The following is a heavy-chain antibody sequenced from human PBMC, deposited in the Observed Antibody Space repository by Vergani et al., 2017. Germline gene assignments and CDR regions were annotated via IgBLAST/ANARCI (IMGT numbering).Heavy chain of an antibody. V-gene: IGHV4-61*02. J-gene: IGHJ6*02. Sequence: QVQLQESGPGLVKPSQTLSLTCTVSGGSISSGSYYWSWIRQPAGKGLDWIGRIYTSGSTNYNPSLKSRVTISVDTSKNQFSLKLSSVTAADTAVYYCARQDIGGSGSYQVHYYYGMDVWGQGTTVTVSS. CDR3: ARQDIGGSGSYQVHYYYGMDV. CDR2: IYTSGST. CDR1: GGSISSGSYY. D-gene: IGHD3-10*01.